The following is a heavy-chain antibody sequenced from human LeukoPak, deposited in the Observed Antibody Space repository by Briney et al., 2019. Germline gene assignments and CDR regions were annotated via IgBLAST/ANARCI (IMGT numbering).Heavy chain of an antibody. V-gene: IGHV3-15*01. D-gene: IGHD6-6*01. Sequence: GGSLRLSCAASGFTFSNAWMSWVRQAPGKGLEWVGRIKSKTDGGTTDYAAPVKGRFTISREDSKNTLYLQMNSLKTEDTAVYYCTTILWDSNSMDFDYWGQGTLVTVSS. J-gene: IGHJ4*02. CDR1: GFTFSNAW. CDR2: IKSKTDGGTT. CDR3: TTILWDSNSMDFDY.